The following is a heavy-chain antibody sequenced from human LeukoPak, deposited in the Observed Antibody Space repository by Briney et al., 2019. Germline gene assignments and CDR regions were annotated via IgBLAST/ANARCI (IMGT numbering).Heavy chain of an antibody. Sequence: PGGSLRLSCAASGFTFSSYGMHWVRQAPGKGLEWVAFIRYDGSNKYYADSVKGRFTISRDNSKNTLYLQMNSLRAEDTAVYYCARDGSWDTPRRVEDIVVVPHYYMDVWGKGTTVTVSS. CDR1: GFTFSSYG. V-gene: IGHV3-30*02. CDR2: IRYDGSNK. D-gene: IGHD2-2*01. J-gene: IGHJ6*03. CDR3: ARDGSWDTPRRVEDIVVVPHYYMDV.